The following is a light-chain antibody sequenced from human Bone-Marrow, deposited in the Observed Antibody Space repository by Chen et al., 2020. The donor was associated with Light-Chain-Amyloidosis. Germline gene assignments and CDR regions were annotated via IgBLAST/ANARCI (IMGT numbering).Light chain of an antibody. CDR2: RNN. Sequence: SVLTQPPSASGTPGQRVSISCSGSRSNIGPNYVFWYQHLPGSSHKLLIYRNNQWHAGVHDRMSGWKSGRSAALGIEGLRSEDEADDYCAAGDGSLSGWVCGGGTRLTVL. V-gene: IGLV1-47*01. CDR1: RSNIGPNY. CDR3: AAGDGSLSGWV. J-gene: IGLJ3*02.